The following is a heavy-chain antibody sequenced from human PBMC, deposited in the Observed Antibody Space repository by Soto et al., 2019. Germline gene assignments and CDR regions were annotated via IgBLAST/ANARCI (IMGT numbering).Heavy chain of an antibody. CDR2: MYSGGST. V-gene: IGHV3-53*01. CDR1: GFTVISTY. J-gene: IGHJ6*02. CDR3: ARGGQVRGGMDV. Sequence: EVQLVESGGGLIQPGGSLRLSCAASGFTVISTYMSWVRQAPGKGLEWVSFMYSGGSTYYGDSVKGRFNISRDTSKNTLYLQMNSLRVEDTAVYYCARGGQVRGGMDVWGQGTTVTVSS.